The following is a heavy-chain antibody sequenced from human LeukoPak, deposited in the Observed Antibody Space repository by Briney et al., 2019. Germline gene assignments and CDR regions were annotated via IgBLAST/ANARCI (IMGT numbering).Heavy chain of an antibody. CDR3: AGSGWQVYLDY. V-gene: IGHV3-7*01. CDR1: GFTFTTFW. J-gene: IGHJ4*02. CDR2: IKRDGSER. Sequence: PGGSLRLSCAASGFTFTTFWMSWVRQAPGRGLEWVANIKRDGSERYYVDSVKGRFTISRDNAKNSLYLQMNSLRAEDTGVYYCAGSGWQVYLDYWGQGALVTVSS. D-gene: IGHD6-19*01.